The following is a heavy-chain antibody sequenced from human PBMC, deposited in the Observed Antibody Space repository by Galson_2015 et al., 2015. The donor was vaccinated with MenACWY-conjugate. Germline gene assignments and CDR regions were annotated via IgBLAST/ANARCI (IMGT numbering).Heavy chain of an antibody. CDR3: ARGHYGMDV. V-gene: IGHV3-7*03. CDR1: GFTFRNYW. CDR2: KKKDGSEK. J-gene: IGHJ6*02. Sequence: SLRLSCAASGFTFRNYWMTWVRQAPGKGLEWVASKKKDGSEKYYVDPVKGRFTISRDNAKNSLYLEMNSLRVEDTAVYSCARGHYGMDVWGQGTTVTASS.